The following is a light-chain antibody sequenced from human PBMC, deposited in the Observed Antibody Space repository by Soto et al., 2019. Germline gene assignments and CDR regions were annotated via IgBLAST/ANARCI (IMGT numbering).Light chain of an antibody. Sequence: EVVMTQSPATLSVSPGERVTLSCRASPSVSSNLAWYQQKPGQAPRLLIFGASTRATGIPARFSGSGSGTEFTLTISSLQSEDFAVYYCQQYKNWPPLTFGGGTRVEIK. CDR1: PSVSSN. J-gene: IGKJ4*01. V-gene: IGKV3-15*01. CDR2: GAS. CDR3: QQYKNWPPLT.